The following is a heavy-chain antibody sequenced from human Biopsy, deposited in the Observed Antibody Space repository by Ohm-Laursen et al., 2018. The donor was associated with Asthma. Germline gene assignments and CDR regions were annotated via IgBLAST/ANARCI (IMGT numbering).Heavy chain of an antibody. V-gene: IGHV3-53*01. CDR1: GFAVSRDH. Sequence: SLRLSCAASGFAVSRDHMFWVRQAPGKGLEWVSVIYSGGTSRTADSVRGRFTISRDYSKNTLYLQMHSLRAEDTAVYYCARGDSNNWAQYYFDYWGQGTLVTVSS. CDR2: IYSGGTS. D-gene: IGHD1-20*01. CDR3: ARGDSNNWAQYYFDY. J-gene: IGHJ4*02.